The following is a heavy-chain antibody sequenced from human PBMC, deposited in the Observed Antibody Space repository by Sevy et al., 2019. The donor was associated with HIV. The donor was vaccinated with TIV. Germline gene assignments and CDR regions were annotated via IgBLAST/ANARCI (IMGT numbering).Heavy chain of an antibody. J-gene: IGHJ6*02. CDR2: TSAYNGNT. D-gene: IGHD2-2*01. CDR1: GYTFTSYG. Sequence: ASVKVSCKASGYTFTSYGISWVRQAPGQVLEWMGWTSAYNGNTNYAQKLQGRVTMTTDTSTSTAYMELRSLSSDDTAVYYCARHFPSKYCISTSCYGKGYYYGMDVWGQGTTVTVSS. V-gene: IGHV1-18*01. CDR3: ARHFPSKYCISTSCYGKGYYYGMDV.